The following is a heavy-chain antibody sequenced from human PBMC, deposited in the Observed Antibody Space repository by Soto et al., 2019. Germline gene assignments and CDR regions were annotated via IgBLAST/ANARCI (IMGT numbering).Heavy chain of an antibody. V-gene: IGHV4-4*07. CDR3: ARVGKLELQGGAFDI. CDR2: IYTSGST. CDR1: GGSISSYY. D-gene: IGHD1-7*01. Sequence: PSETLSLTCTVSGGSISSYYWSWIRQPAGKGLEWIGRIYTSGSTNYNPSLKSRVTMSVDTSKNQFSPKLSSVTAADTAVYYCARVGKLELQGGAFDIWGQGTMVTVSS. J-gene: IGHJ3*02.